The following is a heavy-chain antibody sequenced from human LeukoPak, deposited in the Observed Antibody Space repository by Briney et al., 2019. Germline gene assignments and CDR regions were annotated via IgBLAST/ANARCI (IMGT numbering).Heavy chain of an antibody. CDR2: IYTSGST. V-gene: IGHV4-61*02. Sequence: SETLSLTCTVSGASISSGTYYWNWIRQPADKGLQWIGRIYTSGSTDYNPSLKSRVTISVDTSKNQFSLRLTSVTAADTAIYYCARAERSFDWSDWFDPWGQGTLVTVSS. CDR3: ARAERSFDWSDWFDP. J-gene: IGHJ5*02. CDR1: GASISSGTYY. D-gene: IGHD3-9*01.